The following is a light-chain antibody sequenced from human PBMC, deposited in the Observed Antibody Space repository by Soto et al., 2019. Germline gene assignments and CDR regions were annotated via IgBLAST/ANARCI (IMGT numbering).Light chain of an antibody. V-gene: IGLV7-46*01. J-gene: IGLJ3*02. CDR1: TGAVTSGHY. Sequence: QAVVTQEPSLTVSPGGTVTLTCGSSTGAVTSGHYPSWFQQKPGQAPRTLIYDVSKRPSGVPYRFSGSKSGNAASLTVSGLQGEDEADYYCSSYAGSSWVFGGGTKLTVL. CDR2: DVS. CDR3: SSYAGSSWV.